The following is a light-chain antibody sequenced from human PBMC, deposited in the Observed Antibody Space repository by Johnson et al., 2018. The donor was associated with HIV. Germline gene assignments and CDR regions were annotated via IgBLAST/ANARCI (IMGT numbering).Light chain of an antibody. CDR3: GTWDSSRSAEAV. CDR2: ENN. V-gene: IGLV1-51*02. Sequence: QSVLTQPPSVSAAPGQKVTISCSGTKSNIGNNYVSWYQQFPGTAPKLLIYENNKRSSGIPDRFSGSKSGTSATLGITGLQTGDEADYYCGTWDSSRSAEAVFGSGTKGTV. J-gene: IGLJ1*01. CDR1: KSNIGNNY.